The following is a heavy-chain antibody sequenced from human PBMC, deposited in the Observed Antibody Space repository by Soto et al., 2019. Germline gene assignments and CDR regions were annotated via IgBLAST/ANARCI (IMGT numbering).Heavy chain of an antibody. Sequence: SETLSLTCAVCRGSVSSSSYYWGWIRQPPGKGLEWIGSIYYSGSTYYNPSLKSRVTLSVDTSKNQFSLKLSSVTAADTAVYYCARLPWEASGAGRFDYWGQGTQVTVSS. CDR3: ARLPWEASGAGRFDY. CDR1: RGSVSSSSYY. CDR2: IYYSGST. V-gene: IGHV4-39*01. J-gene: IGHJ4*02. D-gene: IGHD1-26*01.